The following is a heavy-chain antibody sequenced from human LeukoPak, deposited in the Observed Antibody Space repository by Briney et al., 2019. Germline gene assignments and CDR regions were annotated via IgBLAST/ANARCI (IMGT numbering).Heavy chain of an antibody. J-gene: IGHJ4*02. CDR2: IYYSGST. D-gene: IGHD3-22*01. V-gene: IGHV4-39*01. CDR3: ARRGEGTSMSRFDY. CDR1: GGSISSSSYY. Sequence: SETLSLTCTVSGGSISSSSYYWGWVRQPPGKGLEWIGSIYYSGSTYYNPSLKSRVTISVDTSKKQFSLKLSSVTAADTAVYYCARRGEGTSMSRFDYWGQGTLVTVSS.